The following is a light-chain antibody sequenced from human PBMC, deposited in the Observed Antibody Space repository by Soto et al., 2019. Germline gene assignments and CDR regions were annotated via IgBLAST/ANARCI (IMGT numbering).Light chain of an antibody. CDR1: GSNIGAGYG. J-gene: IGLJ1*01. CDR3: QSYDSNLSEV. CDR2: GSD. V-gene: IGLV1-40*01. Sequence: SVLTQPPSVPGAPGQTVTISCTGSGSNIGAGYGVQWYQQLPGTAPRLLLYGSDDRPSGVPDRFSASVSGNSASLAITGLQTEDEAVYYCQSYDSNLSEVFGPGTKVTVL.